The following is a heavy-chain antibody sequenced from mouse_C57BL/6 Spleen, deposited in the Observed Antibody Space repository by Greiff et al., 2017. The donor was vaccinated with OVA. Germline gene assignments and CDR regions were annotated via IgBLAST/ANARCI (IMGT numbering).Heavy chain of an antibody. CDR2: ISYSGST. CDR3: AREYYYGSSSHWYFDV. D-gene: IGHD1-1*01. V-gene: IGHV3-1*01. Sequence: EVQLQESGPGMVKPSQSLSLTCTVTGYSITSGYDWHWIRHFPGNKLEWMGYISYSGSTNYNPSLKSRISITHDTSKNHFFLKLNSVTTEDTATYYCAREYYYGSSSHWYFDVWGTGTTVTVSS. CDR1: GYSITSGYD. J-gene: IGHJ1*03.